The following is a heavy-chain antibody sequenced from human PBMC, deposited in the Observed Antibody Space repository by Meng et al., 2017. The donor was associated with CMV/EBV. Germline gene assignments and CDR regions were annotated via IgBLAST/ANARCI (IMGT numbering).Heavy chain of an antibody. J-gene: IGHJ4*02. CDR1: GGSFRGYY. CDR2: INHSGST. Sequence: VQLPQWGAGLLEPAEAVSLASAVYGGSFRGYYWSWIRQPPGKGLGWIGEINHSGSTNYNPSLKSRVTISVDTSKNQFSLKLSSVTAADTAVYYCARGVGATGKADYWGQGTLVTVSS. V-gene: IGHV4-34*01. D-gene: IGHD1-26*01. CDR3: ARGVGATGKADY.